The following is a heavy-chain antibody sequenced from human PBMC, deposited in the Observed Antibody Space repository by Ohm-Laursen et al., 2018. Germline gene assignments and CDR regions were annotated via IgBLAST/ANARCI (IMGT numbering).Heavy chain of an antibody. Sequence: SLRLSCAASGFTFNNYAMNWVRQAPGKGLEWVSGISGSGSRTYYADSVKGRFTISRDNSKNTVHLQMNSLRAEDTAVYYCAKVYYCSGGSCYSWELTNGFDIWGQGTMVTVSS. V-gene: IGHV3-23*01. CDR1: GFTFNNYA. J-gene: IGHJ3*02. D-gene: IGHD2-15*01. CDR3: AKVYYCSGGSCYSWELTNGFDI. CDR2: ISGSGSRT.